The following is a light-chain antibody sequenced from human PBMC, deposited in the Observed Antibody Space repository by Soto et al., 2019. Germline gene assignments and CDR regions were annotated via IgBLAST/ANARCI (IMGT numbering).Light chain of an antibody. J-gene: IGKJ1*01. Sequence: DIQMTQSPSTLSASEGDRVTISCRASQSVSIWLAWYQQKPGRAPKLLIYKSSILESGVTSRFSGSGSGTEFTLTISSLQPDDFATYYCQQFNTSPWTFGQGTKV. CDR1: QSVSIW. V-gene: IGKV1-5*03. CDR2: KSS. CDR3: QQFNTSPWT.